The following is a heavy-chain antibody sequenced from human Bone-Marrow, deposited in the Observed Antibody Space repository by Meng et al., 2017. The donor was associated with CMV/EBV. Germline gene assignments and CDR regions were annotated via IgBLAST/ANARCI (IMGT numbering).Heavy chain of an antibody. V-gene: IGHV4-38-2*02. Sequence: SEPLSLPCTVSGYSISSGYYWGWIRQPPGKGLEWIGSIYHSGSTYYNPFLKCRVTISVDTSKNQFSLKLSSVTAADTAVYYCASTYYDFWSGFYWGQGTLVTVSS. J-gene: IGHJ4*02. CDR2: IYHSGST. CDR3: ASTYYDFWSGFY. D-gene: IGHD3-3*01. CDR1: GYSISSGYY.